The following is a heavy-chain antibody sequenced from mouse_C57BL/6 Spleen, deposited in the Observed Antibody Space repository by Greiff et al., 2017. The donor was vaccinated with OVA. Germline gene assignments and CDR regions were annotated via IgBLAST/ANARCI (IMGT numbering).Heavy chain of an antibody. V-gene: IGHV1-84*01. CDR3: ARSEGDYFDY. CDR1: GYTFTDYY. J-gene: IGHJ2*01. Sequence: QVQLQQSGPELVKPGASVKISCKASGYTFTDYYINWVKQRPGQGLAWIGWIYPGSGNTKYNEKFKGKATLTVDTSSSTAYMQLSSLTSEDSAVYFCARSEGDYFDYWGQGTTLTVSS. CDR2: IYPGSGNT.